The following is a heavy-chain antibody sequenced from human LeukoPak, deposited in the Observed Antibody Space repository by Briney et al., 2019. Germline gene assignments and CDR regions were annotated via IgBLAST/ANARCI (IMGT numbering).Heavy chain of an antibody. D-gene: IGHD1-26*01. J-gene: IGHJ5*02. CDR2: IIPIFGTA. CDR3: AAGGRWDLLQS. CDR1: GGTFSSYA. Sequence: SVKVSCKASGGTFSSYAISWVRQAPGQGLEWMGGIIPIFGTANYAQKFQGRVTITTDESTSTAYMELSSLRSADTAVYFCAAGGRWDLLQSWGQGTLVTVSS. V-gene: IGHV1-69*05.